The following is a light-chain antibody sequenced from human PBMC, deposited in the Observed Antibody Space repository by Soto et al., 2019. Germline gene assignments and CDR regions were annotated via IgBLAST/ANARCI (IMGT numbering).Light chain of an antibody. Sequence: DIQMTQSPSTLSASVGDRVTITCRASQSISRWLAWYQQKPGKATNLLIYDASTLESGVPSRLSGSGSGKEFTLIISGLQTDDSATYYCQQYTNTNNTWMFGQGTKVDIK. CDR1: QSISRW. CDR2: DAS. V-gene: IGKV1-5*01. J-gene: IGKJ1*01. CDR3: QQYTNTNNTWM.